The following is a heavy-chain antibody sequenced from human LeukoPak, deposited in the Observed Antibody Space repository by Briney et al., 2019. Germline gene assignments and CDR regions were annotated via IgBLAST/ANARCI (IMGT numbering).Heavy chain of an antibody. CDR2: INPNSGGT. CDR3: ARLDSYDAFDI. CDR1: GYTFTGFY. J-gene: IGHJ3*02. D-gene: IGHD3-22*01. Sequence: ASVKVSCKASGYTFTGFYMHWVRQAPGPGLEGMSRINPNSGGTNYAQNFQGRLTTTRDTSISTAYMELCRRRSDNTAVYYCARLDSYDAFDIWGQGTMVTVSS. V-gene: IGHV1-2*06.